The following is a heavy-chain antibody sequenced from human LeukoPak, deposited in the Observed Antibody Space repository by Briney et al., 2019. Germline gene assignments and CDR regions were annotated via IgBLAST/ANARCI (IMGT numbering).Heavy chain of an antibody. J-gene: IGHJ4*02. D-gene: IGHD3-10*01. CDR2: IYYSGST. Sequence: SQTLSLTCTVSGGSISSGDYYWSWIRQPPGKGLEWIGYIYYSGSTYYNPSLKSRVTISVDTSKNQFSLKLSSVTAADTAVYYCVRDTMVRGVIRYFDYWGQGTLVTVSS. V-gene: IGHV4-30-4*01. CDR1: GGSISSGDYY. CDR3: VRDTMVRGVIRYFDY.